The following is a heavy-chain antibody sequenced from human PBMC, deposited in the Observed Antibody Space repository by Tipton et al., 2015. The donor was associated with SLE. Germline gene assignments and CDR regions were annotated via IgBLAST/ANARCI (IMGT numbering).Heavy chain of an antibody. Sequence: TLSLTCTVSGGSISSNNYYWGWIRQPPGKGLEWIGSIYYSGSTYYNPSLKSRVTISVDTSKNQFSLKLSSVTAADTAVYYCARAPYYYDSSGFDYWGQGTLVTVSS. V-gene: IGHV4-39*07. D-gene: IGHD3-22*01. CDR2: IYYSGST. CDR3: ARAPYYYDSSGFDY. J-gene: IGHJ4*02. CDR1: GGSISSNNYY.